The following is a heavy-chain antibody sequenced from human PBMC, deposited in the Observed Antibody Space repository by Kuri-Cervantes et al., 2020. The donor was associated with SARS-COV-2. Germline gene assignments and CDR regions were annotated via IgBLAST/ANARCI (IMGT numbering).Heavy chain of an antibody. CDR2: ISTYYGDT. CDR3: ARGYGSRSSFDY. J-gene: IGHJ4*02. Sequence: ASVKVSCKASCYTFTSYGICWVRQAPGQGLEWMGWISTYYGDTDYAQSFQDRVTMTTDTSTSTAYMELKSLRSDDTAVYYCARGYGSRSSFDYLGQGTLVTVSS. V-gene: IGHV1-18*01. D-gene: IGHD6-13*01. CDR1: CYTFTSYG.